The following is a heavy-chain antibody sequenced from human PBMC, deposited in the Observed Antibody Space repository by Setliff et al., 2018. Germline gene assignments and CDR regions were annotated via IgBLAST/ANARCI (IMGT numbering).Heavy chain of an antibody. V-gene: IGHV1-18*01. CDR3: ARVPRLEWLLPTFDS. CDR2: ISGYNGNT. Sequence: ASVKVSCKTSGYTFISYGLSWMRQAPGQGLEWTGWISGYNGNTEYAQNLQGRVTMTMDTSTSTAYMELRSLTSDDTAVYYCARVPRLEWLLPTFDSWGQGTLVTVSS. D-gene: IGHD3-3*01. CDR1: GYTFISYG. J-gene: IGHJ4*02.